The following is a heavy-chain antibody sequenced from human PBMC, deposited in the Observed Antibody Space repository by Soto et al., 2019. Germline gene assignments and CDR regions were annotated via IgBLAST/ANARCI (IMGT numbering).Heavy chain of an antibody. Sequence: EVQLLESGGGLVQPGGSLRLSCAACGFPFSSYGMTWIRQAPGKGLEWVSFSSATGAGTYYADSVKGRFTISRDNSKNTLYLQMASLRADDTAVYYCAKDRRAGGNYGFYSDFWGQGALVIVSS. CDR2: SSATGAGT. J-gene: IGHJ4*02. D-gene: IGHD1-7*01. CDR3: AKDRRAGGNYGFYSDF. CDR1: GFPFSSYG. V-gene: IGHV3-23*01.